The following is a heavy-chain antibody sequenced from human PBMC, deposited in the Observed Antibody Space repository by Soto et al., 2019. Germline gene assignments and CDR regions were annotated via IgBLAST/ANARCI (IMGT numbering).Heavy chain of an antibody. D-gene: IGHD7-27*01. CDR3: ARSGLEGLVPRGY. Sequence: QVQLVESGGGVVQPGRSLRLSCAASGFTFSSYGMHWVRQAPGKGLEWVAVISYDGSNKYYADSVKGRFTISRDNSKNTLYLQMNSLRAEDTAVYYCARSGLEGLVPRGYWGQGTLVTVSS. V-gene: IGHV3-30*03. J-gene: IGHJ4*02. CDR1: GFTFSSYG. CDR2: ISYDGSNK.